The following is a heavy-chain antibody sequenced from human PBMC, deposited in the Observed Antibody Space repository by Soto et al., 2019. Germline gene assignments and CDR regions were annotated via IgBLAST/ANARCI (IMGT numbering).Heavy chain of an antibody. D-gene: IGHD6-13*01. CDR1: GFTFSTYV. CDR2: ISGSGGTT. J-gene: IGHJ4*02. V-gene: IGHV3-23*01. CDR3: AKDGGYSSTWYYFDH. Sequence: GGSLRLSCAASGFTFSTYVMTWVRQAPGKGLEWVSAISGSGGTTYYADSVKGRFTISRDNPKNTLYLQMNSLRADDTAVYYCAKDGGYSSTWYYFDHWGQGTVVTVSS.